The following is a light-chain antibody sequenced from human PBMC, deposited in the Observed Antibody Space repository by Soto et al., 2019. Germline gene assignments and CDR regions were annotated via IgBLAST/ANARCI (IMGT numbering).Light chain of an antibody. CDR3: SSYTTSSTVV. Sequence: QSALTQPASVSGSPGQSLTISCTGTSSDVGGYNYVSWYQQHPGKAPKHLIYDVTNRPSGVSNRFSASKSGNADSLTISGLQAEDEDDYYCSSYTTSSTVVFGGGTKLTVL. CDR1: SSDVGGYNY. J-gene: IGLJ2*01. V-gene: IGLV2-14*03. CDR2: DVT.